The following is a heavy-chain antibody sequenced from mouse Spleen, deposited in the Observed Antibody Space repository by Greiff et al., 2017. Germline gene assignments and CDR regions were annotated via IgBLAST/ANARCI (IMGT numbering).Heavy chain of an antibody. Sequence: EVKLVESGGGLVKPGGSLKLSCAASGFTFSDYYMYWVRQTPEKRLEWVATISAGGSYTYYPDSVKGRFTISRDNAKNNLYLQMSSLKSEDTAMYYCARDEDDAMDYWGQETSVTVSS. CDR3: ARDEDDAMDY. J-gene: IGHJ4*01. CDR2: ISAGGSYT. CDR1: GFTFSDYY. V-gene: IGHV5-4*02.